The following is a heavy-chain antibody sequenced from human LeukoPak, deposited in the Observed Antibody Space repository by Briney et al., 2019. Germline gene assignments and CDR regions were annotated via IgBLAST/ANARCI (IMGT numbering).Heavy chain of an antibody. CDR2: ISSSTSTI. J-gene: IGHJ4*02. Sequence: GGALRLSCAASGLTFSNYDTNWGRQAPGAGLEWGSYISSSTSTIYYAYSVNGRFTISRDNVKYTLYLQMNILRAEDKAVYYCSRDLGLFCSGCSCHPYSWGQGILVTVSS. V-gene: IGHV3-48*04. CDR1: GLTFSNYD. CDR3: SRDLGLFCSGCSCHPYS. D-gene: IGHD2-15*01.